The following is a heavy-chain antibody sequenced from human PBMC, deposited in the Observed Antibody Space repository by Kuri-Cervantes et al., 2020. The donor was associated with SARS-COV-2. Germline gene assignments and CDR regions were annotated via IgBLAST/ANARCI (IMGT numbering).Heavy chain of an antibody. D-gene: IGHD4-23*01. J-gene: IGHJ4*02. V-gene: IGHV3-23*01. CDR3: AKARPSGGY. CDR1: GFTFSAYA. CDR2: ISDSGINT. Sequence: GGSLRLSCAASGFTFSAYAMSWVRQAPGRGLEWVSGISDSGINTYYPDPVRGRFTISRDNSKNMLYLQMHILRVEDTAVYYCAKARPSGGYWGQGTLVTVSS.